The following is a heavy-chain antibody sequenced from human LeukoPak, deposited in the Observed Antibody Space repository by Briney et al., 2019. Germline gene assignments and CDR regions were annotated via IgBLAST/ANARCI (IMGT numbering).Heavy chain of an antibody. D-gene: IGHD2/OR15-2a*01. J-gene: IGHJ6*03. CDR3: ARSKPIYGKNRYYYYYYMDV. CDR2: INPSGGST. V-gene: IGHV1-46*01. Sequence: GASVKVSCKASGYTFTSYYMHWVRQAPGQGLEWMGIINPSGGSTSYAQKFQGRVTMTRDMSTSTVYMELSSLRSEDTAVYYCARSKPIYGKNRYYYYYYMDVWGKGTTVTVSS. CDR1: GYTFTSYY.